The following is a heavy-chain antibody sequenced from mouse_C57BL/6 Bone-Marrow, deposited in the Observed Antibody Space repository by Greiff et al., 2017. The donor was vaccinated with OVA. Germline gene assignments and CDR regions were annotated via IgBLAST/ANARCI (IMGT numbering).Heavy chain of an antibody. J-gene: IGHJ3*01. V-gene: IGHV1-82*01. Sequence: QVQLQQSGPELVKPGASVKISCKASGYAFSSSWMNWVKQRPGKGLEWIGRIYPGDGGTTYNGKFKGKATLTADKSSSTAYMQLSSLTSEDSAVYFCARFGYDYAFAYWGQGTLVTVSA. CDR1: GYAFSSSW. CDR3: ARFGYDYAFAY. D-gene: IGHD2-4*01. CDR2: IYPGDGGT.